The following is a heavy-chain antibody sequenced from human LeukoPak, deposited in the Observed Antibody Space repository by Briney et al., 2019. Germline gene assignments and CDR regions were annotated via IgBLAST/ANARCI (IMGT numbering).Heavy chain of an antibody. CDR3: ARVGTSAAAGIKGFDY. CDR2: IYHSGST. D-gene: IGHD6-13*01. Sequence: PSETLSLTCTVSGGSISSSSYYWGWIRQPPGKGLEWIGEIYHSGSTNYNPSLKSRVTISVDKSKNQFSLKLSSVTAADTAVYYCARVGTSAAAGIKGFDYWGQGSLVTVCS. J-gene: IGHJ4*02. CDR1: GGSISSSSYY. V-gene: IGHV4-39*07.